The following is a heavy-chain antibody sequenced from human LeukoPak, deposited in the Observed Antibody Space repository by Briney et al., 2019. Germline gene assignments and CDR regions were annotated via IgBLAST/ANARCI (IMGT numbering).Heavy chain of an antibody. CDR3: ARVGEIYGSGGVPAFDI. CDR1: GFTFSSYS. D-gene: IGHD3-10*01. Sequence: PGGSLRLSCAASGFTFSSYSMNWVRQAPGKGLEWVSYISSSSSTIYYADSVKGRFTISRDNAKNSLYLQMNSLRAEDTAVYYCARVGEIYGSGGVPAFDIWGQGTMVTVSS. J-gene: IGHJ3*02. V-gene: IGHV3-48*01. CDR2: ISSSSSTI.